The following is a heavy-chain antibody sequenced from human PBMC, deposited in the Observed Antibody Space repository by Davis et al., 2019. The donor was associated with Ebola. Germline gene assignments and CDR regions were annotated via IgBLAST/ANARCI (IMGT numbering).Heavy chain of an antibody. J-gene: IGHJ6*04. D-gene: IGHD5-12*01. CDR2: FSGSGGST. CDR1: GFTFSTYA. CDR3: ARVDLASGMDV. Sequence: GASLTLSCVVSGFTFSTYAMSCVRQAPGKGLEWVSAFSGSGGSTYSAGSVNGRFSISRDNSKNTQYLQMNSLRAEDTAVYYCARVDLASGMDVWGKGTTVTVSS. V-gene: IGHV3-23*01.